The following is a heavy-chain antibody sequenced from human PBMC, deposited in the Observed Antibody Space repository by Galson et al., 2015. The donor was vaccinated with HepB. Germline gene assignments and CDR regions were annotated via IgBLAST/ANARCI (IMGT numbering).Heavy chain of an antibody. J-gene: IGHJ4*02. CDR3: ARVPKQWLQMYYVDY. D-gene: IGHD6-19*01. CDR1: GYTFSSFA. CDR2: INCGNGNA. Sequence: SVKVSCKASGYTFSSFAMQWVRQAPGQGLEWMGWINCGNGNAQYSQKFQGRVTITRDTAASTTYMELISLTPQDTSVYYCARVPKQWLQMYYVDYWGQGTLVTVSS. V-gene: IGHV1-3*01.